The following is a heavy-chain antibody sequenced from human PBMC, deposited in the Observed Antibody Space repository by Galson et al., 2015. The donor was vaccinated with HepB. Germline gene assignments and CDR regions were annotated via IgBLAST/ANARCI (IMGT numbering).Heavy chain of an antibody. CDR2: IIPIFGTA. CDR3: ARGRIVATISDYYYYMDV. J-gene: IGHJ6*03. CDR1: GGTFSSYA. Sequence: SVKVSCKASGGTFSSYAISWVRQAPGQGLEWMGGIIPIFGTANYAQKFQGRVTITADESTSTAYMELSSLRSEDTAVYYCARGRIVATISDYYYYMDVWGKGTTVTVSS. V-gene: IGHV1-69*13. D-gene: IGHD5-12*01.